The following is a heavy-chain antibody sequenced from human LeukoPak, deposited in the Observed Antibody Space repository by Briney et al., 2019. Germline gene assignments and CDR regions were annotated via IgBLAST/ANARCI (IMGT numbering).Heavy chain of an antibody. D-gene: IGHD2-2*01. CDR2: INHSGST. J-gene: IGHJ6*02. CDR3: ARGAYIVVVPAAPCGMDV. V-gene: IGHV4-34*01. CDR1: GGSFSGYY. Sequence: SETLSLTCAVYGGSFSGYYRSWIRQPPGKGLEWIGEINHSGSTNYNPSLKSRVTISVDTSKNQFSLKLSSVTAADTAVYYCARGAYIVVVPAAPCGMDVWGQGTTVTVSS.